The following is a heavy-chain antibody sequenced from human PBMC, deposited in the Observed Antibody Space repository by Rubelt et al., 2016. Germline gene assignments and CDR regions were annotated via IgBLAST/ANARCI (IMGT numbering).Heavy chain of an antibody. J-gene: IGHJ6*02. D-gene: IGHD2-2*01. CDR3: ARGGYCGSTSCYFGMDV. CDR1: GFTVSSNY. Sequence: VQLVESGVGLIQPGGSLRLACRASGFTVSSNYMNWVRQAPGKGLEWDSVIYSGGSTYHINSGKGLFTILRDNSKNTGYIQMNSLRFEDTAGYYCARGGYCGSTSCYFGMDVWGQGTTVTVSS. CDR2: IYSGGST. V-gene: IGHV3-53*01.